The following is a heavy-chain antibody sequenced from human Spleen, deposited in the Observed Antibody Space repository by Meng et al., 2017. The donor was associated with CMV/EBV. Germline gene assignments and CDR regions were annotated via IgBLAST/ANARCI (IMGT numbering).Heavy chain of an antibody. V-gene: IGHV3-7*01. Sequence: GESLKISCAASGFTFSNYWIHWVRQVPGKALEWVANINQDGSQRNYVDSVKGRFTISRDNAKNSMYLQMNSLRAEDTAAYYCGRDMDVWGQGTTVTVSS. CDR3: GRDMDV. J-gene: IGHJ6*02. CDR1: GFTFSNYW. CDR2: INQDGSQR.